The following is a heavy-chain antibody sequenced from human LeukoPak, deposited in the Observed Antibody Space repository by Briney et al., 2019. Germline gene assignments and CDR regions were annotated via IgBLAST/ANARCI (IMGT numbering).Heavy chain of an antibody. Sequence: GGSLRLSCVASGFTFSSYAMSWVRQAPGKGLEWVSGISGSGGSTYYADSVEGRFTISRDNSKNTLYLQMNILRAEEDSAVYYCAREYFSSSSGGYYFDSWGQGTLVTVSS. D-gene: IGHD6-6*01. CDR1: GFTFSSYA. J-gene: IGHJ4*02. V-gene: IGHV3-23*01. CDR3: AREYFSSSSGGYYFDS. CDR2: ISGSGGST.